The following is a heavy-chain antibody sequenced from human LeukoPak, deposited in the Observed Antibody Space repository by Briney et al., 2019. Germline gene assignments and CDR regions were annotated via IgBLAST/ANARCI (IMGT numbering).Heavy chain of an antibody. J-gene: IGHJ2*01. D-gene: IGHD3-10*02. Sequence: SETLSLTCTVSGGSISSSSYYWGWIRQPPGKGLERIGSIYYSGSTYYNPSLKSRVTISVDTSKNQFSLKLSSVTAADTAVYYCARPLWSGSIGHWYFDLWGRGTLVTVSS. CDR2: IYYSGST. V-gene: IGHV4-39*01. CDR1: GGSISSSSYY. CDR3: ARPLWSGSIGHWYFDL.